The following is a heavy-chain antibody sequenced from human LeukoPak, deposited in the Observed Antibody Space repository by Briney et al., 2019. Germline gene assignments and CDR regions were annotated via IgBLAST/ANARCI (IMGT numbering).Heavy chain of an antibody. D-gene: IGHD6-19*01. J-gene: IGHJ6*02. CDR2: ISSSGSTI. Sequence: PGGSLRLSCAASGFTVSSNYMSWVRQAPGKGLEWVSYISSSGSTIYYADSVKGRFTISRDNAKNSLYLQMNSLRAEDTAVYYCAADYSSGWYAYYYGMDVWGQGITVTVSS. CDR3: AADYSSGWYAYYYGMDV. CDR1: GFTVSSNY. V-gene: IGHV3-11*01.